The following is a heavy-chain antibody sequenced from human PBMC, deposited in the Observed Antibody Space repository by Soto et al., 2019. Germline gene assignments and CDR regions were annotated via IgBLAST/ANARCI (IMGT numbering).Heavy chain of an antibody. D-gene: IGHD2-15*01. Sequence: SETLSLTCSVSGDSISTVDYFWAWIRQPPGQALEYIGYIYKSTTTYYNPSFESRVAISLDTSKSQFSLTVTSVTAADTAVYFCARGRYCLTGRCFPNWFDSWGQGTLVTVS. CDR2: IYKSTTT. V-gene: IGHV4-30-4*01. J-gene: IGHJ5*01. CDR1: GDSISTVDYF. CDR3: ARGRYCLTGRCFPNWFDS.